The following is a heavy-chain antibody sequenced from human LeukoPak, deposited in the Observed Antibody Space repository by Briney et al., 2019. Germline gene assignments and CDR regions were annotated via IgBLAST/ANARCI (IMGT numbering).Heavy chain of an antibody. CDR3: SRQVVGNDY. Sequence: PSETLSLTCAVYGESSFSNYYWSWIRQTPGGALERIGEINHSGYTNYNPSLKSRVTLSIDTSKNQFSLRLNSVTAADTAVHYCSRQVVGNDYWGQGTLATVSS. J-gene: IGHJ4*02. V-gene: IGHV4-34*01. CDR1: GESSFSNYY. CDR2: INHSGYT. D-gene: IGHD3-22*01.